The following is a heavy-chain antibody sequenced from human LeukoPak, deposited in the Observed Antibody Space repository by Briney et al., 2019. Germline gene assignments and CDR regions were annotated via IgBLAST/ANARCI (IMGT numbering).Heavy chain of an antibody. CDR2: IKQDGSEK. CDR1: GFTLSSNW. D-gene: IGHD3-3*01. Sequence: GGSLRLSCAASGFTLSSNWMSWVRQAPGKGLEWVANIKQDGSEKYYEDSVKGRFTISRDNAKNSLYLQMDSLRAEDTAVYYCARAVYRNDFWSGAYGMDVWGQGTTVTVSS. J-gene: IGHJ6*02. CDR3: ARAVYRNDFWSGAYGMDV. V-gene: IGHV3-7*05.